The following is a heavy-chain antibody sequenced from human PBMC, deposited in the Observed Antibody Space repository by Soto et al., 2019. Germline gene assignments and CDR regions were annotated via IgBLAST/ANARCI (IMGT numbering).Heavy chain of an antibody. CDR1: GDSVSSNSAA. J-gene: IGHJ6*02. Sequence: SQTLSLTCAISGDSVSSNSAAWNWIRQSPSRGLEWLGRTYYRSKWYNDYAASVKSRITINPDTSKNQFSLQLNSVTPEDTAVYYCAIVSHSPPCCMDFSGQGITGTVSS. CDR3: AIVSHSPPCCMDF. D-gene: IGHD2-15*01. CDR2: TYYRSKWYN. V-gene: IGHV6-1*01.